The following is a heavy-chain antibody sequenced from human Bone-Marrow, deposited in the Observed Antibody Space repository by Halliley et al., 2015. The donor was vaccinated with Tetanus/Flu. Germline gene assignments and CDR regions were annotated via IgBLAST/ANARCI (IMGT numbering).Heavy chain of an antibody. Sequence: GKINHSGTTHYNPPLKRRVPISVGTSKNQFPLRLSAVTAADSAVYYCARRTPTVRYYYYGMGVWGQGTTVTVSS. D-gene: IGHD3-10*01. CDR3: ARRTPTVRYYYYGMGV. J-gene: IGHJ6*02. CDR2: INHSGTT. V-gene: IGHV4-34*01.